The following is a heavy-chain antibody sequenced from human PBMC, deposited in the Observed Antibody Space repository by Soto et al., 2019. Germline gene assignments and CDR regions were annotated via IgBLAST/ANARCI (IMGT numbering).Heavy chain of an antibody. Sequence: SETLSLTCTVSGGSISSYYWSWIRQPPGKGLEWIGYIYYSGSTNYNPSLKSRVTISVDTSKNQFSLKLSSVTAADTAVYYCARAPPVDTAMVDYWGQGTLVTVSS. J-gene: IGHJ4*02. V-gene: IGHV4-59*01. CDR3: ARAPPVDTAMVDY. CDR2: IYYSGST. CDR1: GGSISSYY. D-gene: IGHD5-18*01.